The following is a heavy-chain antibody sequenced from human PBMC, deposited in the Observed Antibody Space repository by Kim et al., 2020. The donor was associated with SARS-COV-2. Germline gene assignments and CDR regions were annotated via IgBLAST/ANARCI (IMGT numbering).Heavy chain of an antibody. J-gene: IGHJ3*02. V-gene: IGHV4-34*01. D-gene: IGHD2-8*01. CDR2: INHSGST. Sequence: SETLSLTCAVYGGSFSGYYWSWIRQPPGKGLEWIGEINHSGSTNYNPSLKSRVTISVDTSKNQFSLKLSSVTAADTAVYYCARRCTNCVCMPAGNSGAFDIWGQGTMVTVSS. CDR1: GGSFSGYY. CDR3: ARRCTNCVCMPAGNSGAFDI.